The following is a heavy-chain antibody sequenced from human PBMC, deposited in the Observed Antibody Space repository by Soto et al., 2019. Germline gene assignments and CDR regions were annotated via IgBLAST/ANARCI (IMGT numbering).Heavy chain of an antibody. J-gene: IGHJ6*02. D-gene: IGHD1-20*01. Sequence: SENLSLTCTVSGCSISSYYWSWIRQPPGKGLEWIGYIYYSGITNYNPSLKSRVTISVDTSKNQFSLKLSSVTAADTAVYYCARYKSNYYYGMDVWGQGTTVT. CDR1: GCSISSYY. CDR2: IYYSGIT. V-gene: IGHV4-59*01. CDR3: ARYKSNYYYGMDV.